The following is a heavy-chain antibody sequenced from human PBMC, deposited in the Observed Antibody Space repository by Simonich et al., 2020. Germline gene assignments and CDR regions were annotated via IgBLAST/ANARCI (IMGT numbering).Heavy chain of an antibody. CDR1: GFTFSSYR. Sequence: EVQLVESGGGLVQPGGSLRLSCAASGFTFSSYRMNWVRQAPGKRLEWVTYISSSSSNISYADSVKGRFTNSRENAKNSLYLQRNSLRAEDTAGYYCARNSSYYAFDIWGQGTMVTVSS. D-gene: IGHD5-12*01. J-gene: IGHJ3*02. CDR3: ARNSSYYAFDI. V-gene: IGHV3-48*01. CDR2: ISSSSSNI.